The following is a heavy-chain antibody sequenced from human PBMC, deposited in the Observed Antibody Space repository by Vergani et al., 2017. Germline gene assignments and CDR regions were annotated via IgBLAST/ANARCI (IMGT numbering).Heavy chain of an antibody. CDR1: GYTFSNYY. V-gene: IGHV1-46*03. Sequence: QVQVVQSGAEVKKSGASVKVSCKTSGYTFSNYYMHWVRQAPGQGLEWMGIIKPSGGHTNYAQKFQGRVIMTRDTSTSTVYMELSSLRSEDTAIDYCSGGDYGIFNGYRDWGQGTLVTVSA. D-gene: IGHD3-9*01. CDR2: IKPSGGHT. CDR3: SGGDYGIFNGYRD. J-gene: IGHJ4*02.